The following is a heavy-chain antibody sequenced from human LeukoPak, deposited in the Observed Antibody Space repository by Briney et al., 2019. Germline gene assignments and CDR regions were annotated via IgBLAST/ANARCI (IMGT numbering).Heavy chain of an antibody. J-gene: IGHJ4*02. Sequence: GGSLRLSCATSGFTFSNYGIHWVRQAPGKGLECVAVVSSDGIVQHYADSVKGRFTISRDNSKKTLYLQMNSLRGDDAAVYHCVKEGTAHVSSWYDYWGQGTLVTVSS. CDR2: VSSDGIVQ. CDR3: VKEGTAHVSSWYDY. CDR1: GFTFSNYG. D-gene: IGHD6-13*01. V-gene: IGHV3-30*18.